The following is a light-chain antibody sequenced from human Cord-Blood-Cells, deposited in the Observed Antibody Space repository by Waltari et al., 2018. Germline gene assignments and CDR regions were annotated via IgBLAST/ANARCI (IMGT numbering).Light chain of an antibody. CDR3: QSADSSGTYV. CDR1: ALPKQY. CDR2: KDS. V-gene: IGLV3-25*03. Sequence: SYALTKPPSVSVSPGQTARITCSGAALPKQYAYWYQQKPGQAPVLVRYKDSERPSGIPERFSGSSSGTTVTLTISGVQAEDEADYYCQSADSSGTYVFGTGTKVTVL. J-gene: IGLJ1*01.